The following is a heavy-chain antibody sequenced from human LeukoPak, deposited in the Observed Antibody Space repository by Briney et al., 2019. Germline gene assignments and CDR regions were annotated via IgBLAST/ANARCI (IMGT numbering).Heavy chain of an antibody. Sequence: SETLSLTCTVSGGSISSGSYYWSWIRQPAGKGLEWIGRIYTSGSTNYNPSLKSRVTISVDTSKNQFSLKLSSVTAADTAVYYCARDTRSGYYYDSSGLDIWGQGTMVTVSS. CDR2: IYTSGST. CDR3: ARDTRSGYYYDSSGLDI. J-gene: IGHJ3*02. CDR1: GGSISSGSYY. V-gene: IGHV4-61*02. D-gene: IGHD3-22*01.